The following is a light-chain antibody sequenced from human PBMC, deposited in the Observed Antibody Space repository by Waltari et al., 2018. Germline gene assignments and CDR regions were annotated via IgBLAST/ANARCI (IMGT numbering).Light chain of an antibody. CDR2: VNSDGSH. CDR1: SGHSTNV. J-gene: IGLJ3*02. CDR3: QTGGHGTWV. V-gene: IGLV4-69*01. Sequence: QLVLTQSPSASASLGASVKLTCTLSSGHSTNVIAWLQTRPEKGPRYLMKVNSDGSHNKGAGMPGRFSGSSSGAERYRTISSLQSEDEADYYCQTGGHGTWVFGGGTKLTVL.